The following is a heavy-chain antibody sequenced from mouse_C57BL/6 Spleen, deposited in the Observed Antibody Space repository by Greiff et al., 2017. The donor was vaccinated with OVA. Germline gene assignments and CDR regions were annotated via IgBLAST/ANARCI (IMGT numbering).Heavy chain of an antibody. J-gene: IGHJ2*01. CDR3: AREEVFITTVVAPFDY. V-gene: IGHV1-53*01. CDR1: GYTFTSYW. CDR2: INPSNGGT. Sequence: QVQLQQSGPELVKPGASVKLSCKASGYTFTSYWMHWVKQRPGQGLEWIGNINPSNGGTNYNEKFKSKATLTVDKSSSTAYMQLSSLTSEDSAVYYCAREEVFITTVVAPFDYWGQGTTLTVSS. D-gene: IGHD1-1*01.